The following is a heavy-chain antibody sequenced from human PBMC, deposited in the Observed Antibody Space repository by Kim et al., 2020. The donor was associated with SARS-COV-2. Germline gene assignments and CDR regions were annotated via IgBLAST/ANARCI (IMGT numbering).Heavy chain of an antibody. CDR1: GGTFSSYA. V-gene: IGHV1-69*06. CDR2: IIPIFGTA. Sequence: SVKVSCKASGGTFSSYAISWVRQAPGQGLEWMGGIIPIFGTANYAQKFQGRVTITADKSTSTAYMELSSLRSDDTALYYCAREAAAGLWWFVPWGQGTL. D-gene: IGHD6-13*01. J-gene: IGHJ5*02. CDR3: AREAAAGLWWFVP.